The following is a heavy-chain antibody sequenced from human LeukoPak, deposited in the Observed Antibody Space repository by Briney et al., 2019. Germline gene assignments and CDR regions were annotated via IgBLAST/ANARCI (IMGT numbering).Heavy chain of an antibody. D-gene: IGHD3-22*01. V-gene: IGHV3-48*03. Sequence: GGSLRLSCAASGFTFSSYEMNWVRQAPGKGLEWVSYISSSGSTIYYADSVKGRFTISRDNAKNSLYLQINSLRAEDTAVYYCARAKGTMIFLVWGQGTLVTVSS. CDR1: GFTFSSYE. CDR3: ARAKGTMIFLV. J-gene: IGHJ4*02. CDR2: ISSSGSTI.